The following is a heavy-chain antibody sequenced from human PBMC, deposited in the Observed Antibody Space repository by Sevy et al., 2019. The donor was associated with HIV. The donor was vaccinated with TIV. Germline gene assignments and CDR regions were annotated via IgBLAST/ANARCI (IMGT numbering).Heavy chain of an antibody. CDR3: ARDYYGSGSSFDY. CDR2: INPNSRGT. V-gene: IGHV1-2*06. Sequence: ASVKVSCKASGYTFTGYYMHWVRQAPGQGLEWMGRINPNSRGTNYAQKFQGRVTMTRDTSISTAYMELSRLRSDDTAVYYCARDYYGSGSSFDYWGQGTLVTVSS. J-gene: IGHJ4*02. CDR1: GYTFTGYY. D-gene: IGHD3-10*01.